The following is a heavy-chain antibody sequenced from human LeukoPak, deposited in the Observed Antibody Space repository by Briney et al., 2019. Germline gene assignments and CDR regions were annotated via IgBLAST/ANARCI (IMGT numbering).Heavy chain of an antibody. CDR2: IYYSGST. Sequence: PSETLSLTCTVSGGSISSSSYYWGWIRQPPGKGLEWIGSIYYSGSTYYNPSLKSRVTISVDTSKNQFSLKLSSVTAADTAVYYCARVMNYYDSSGYLYYFDYWGQGTLVTVSS. V-gene: IGHV4-39*07. D-gene: IGHD3-22*01. CDR1: GGSISSSSYY. CDR3: ARVMNYYDSSGYLYYFDY. J-gene: IGHJ4*02.